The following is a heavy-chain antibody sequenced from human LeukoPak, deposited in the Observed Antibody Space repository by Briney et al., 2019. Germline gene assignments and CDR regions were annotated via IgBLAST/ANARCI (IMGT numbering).Heavy chain of an antibody. CDR1: GFTFSSYA. V-gene: IGHV3-30*04. CDR3: ARAGGVMIVVVPIL. D-gene: IGHD3-22*01. CDR2: ISYDGSNK. J-gene: IGHJ4*02. Sequence: PGRSLRLSCAASGFTFSSYAMHWVRQAPGKGLEWVAVISYDGSNKYYADSVKGRFTISRDNSKNTLYLQMNSLRAEDTAVYYCARAGGVMIVVVPILWGQGTLVTVSS.